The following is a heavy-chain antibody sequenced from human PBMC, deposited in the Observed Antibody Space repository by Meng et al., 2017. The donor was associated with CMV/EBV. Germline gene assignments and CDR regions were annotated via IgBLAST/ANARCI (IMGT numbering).Heavy chain of an antibody. CDR2: IYYSGST. V-gene: IGHV4-61*01. Sequence: SETLSLTCTVSGGSVSSGSYYWSWIRQPPGKGLEWIGYIYYSGSTNYNPSLKSRVTISVDTSKNQFSLKLSSVTAADTAVYYCARGGLFWSGYYPYYYNGMDVWGQGTTVTVSS. J-gene: IGHJ6*02. CDR1: GGSVSSGSYY. D-gene: IGHD3-3*01. CDR3: ARGGLFWSGYYPYYYNGMDV.